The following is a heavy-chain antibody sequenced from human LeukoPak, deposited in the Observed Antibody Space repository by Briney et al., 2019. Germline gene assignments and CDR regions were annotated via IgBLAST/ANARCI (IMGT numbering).Heavy chain of an antibody. Sequence: PSETLSLTCAVSGGSISSSNWWSWVRQPPGKGLEWIGEIYHSGSTNYNPSLKSRVTISVDKSKNQFSLKLSSVTAADTAVYYCGSGDGSPGYFDYWGQGTLVTVSS. CDR1: GGSISSSNW. D-gene: IGHD5-24*01. CDR3: GSGDGSPGYFDY. CDR2: IYHSGST. J-gene: IGHJ4*02. V-gene: IGHV4-4*02.